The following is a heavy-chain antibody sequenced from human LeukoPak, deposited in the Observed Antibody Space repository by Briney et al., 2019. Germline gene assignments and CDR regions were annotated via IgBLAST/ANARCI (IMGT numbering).Heavy chain of an antibody. CDR2: ISYDGSNK. D-gene: IGHD1-26*01. CDR3: AKDFVGRLDY. Sequence: GGSLRLSCAASGFTFSSYAMYWVRQAPGKGLEWVAVISYDGSNKYYADSVKGRITISRDNSKNTLYLQMNSLRAEDTAVYYCAKDFVGRLDYWGQGTLVTVSS. CDR1: GFTFSSYA. V-gene: IGHV3-30*01. J-gene: IGHJ4*02.